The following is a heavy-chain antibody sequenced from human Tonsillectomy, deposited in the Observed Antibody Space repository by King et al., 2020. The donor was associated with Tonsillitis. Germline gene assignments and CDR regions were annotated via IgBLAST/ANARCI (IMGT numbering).Heavy chain of an antibody. Sequence: VQLVESGGGLVQPGGSLRLSCAASGFTFSSYAMSWVRQAPGKGLEWVSVIYSGGSSTYYADSVKGRFTISRDDSKNTLYLQLNSLRAEDTAVYYCAKDQYYHSSGYYYHYWGQGTLVTVSS. D-gene: IGHD3-22*01. CDR2: IYSGGSST. CDR1: GFTFSSYA. J-gene: IGHJ4*02. V-gene: IGHV3-23*03. CDR3: AKDQYYHSSGYYYHY.